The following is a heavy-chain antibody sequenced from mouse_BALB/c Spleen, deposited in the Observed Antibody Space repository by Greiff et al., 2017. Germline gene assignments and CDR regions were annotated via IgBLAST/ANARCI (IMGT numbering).Heavy chain of an antibody. V-gene: IGHV5-12-1*01. CDR1: GFAFSSYD. CDR2: ISSGGGST. Sequence: EVQLVESGGGLVKPGGSLKLSCAASGFAFSSYDMSWVRQTPEKRLEWVAYISSGGGSTYYPDTVKGRFTISRDNAKNTLYLQMSSLKSEDTAMYYCARQNYYGSSSYFDYWGQGTTLTVSA. J-gene: IGHJ2*01. D-gene: IGHD1-1*01. CDR3: ARQNYYGSSSYFDY.